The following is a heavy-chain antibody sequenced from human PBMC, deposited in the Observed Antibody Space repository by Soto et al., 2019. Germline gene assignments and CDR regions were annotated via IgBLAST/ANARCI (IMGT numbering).Heavy chain of an antibody. J-gene: IGHJ4*02. V-gene: IGHV4-30-2*01. CDR1: GGSISSGGYS. D-gene: IGHD3-3*01. CDR3: ARGEGVALGY. CDR2: IYHSGST. Sequence: QLQLQESGSGLVKPSQTMSLTCAVSGGSISSGGYSWSWLRQPPGKCLEWIGYIYHSGSTYYNPSLKSRVTILVDRSKTQFSLKLSAVTAADTAVYYCARGEGVALGYWGQGTLVTVSS.